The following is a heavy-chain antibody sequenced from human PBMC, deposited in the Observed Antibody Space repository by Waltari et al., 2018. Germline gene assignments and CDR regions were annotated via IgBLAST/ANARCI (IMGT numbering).Heavy chain of an antibody. V-gene: IGHV3-23*01. CDR3: AKGGGARGYYYYGMDV. CDR1: GFTFSSYA. J-gene: IGHJ6*02. CDR2: ISGSGGST. Sequence: EVQLLESGGGLVQPGGSLRLSCAASGFTFSSYAMSWVRQAPGKGLEWVSAISGSGGSTYYADSVKGRFTISRDNSKNTLYLQMNSLRAEDTAVYYCAKGGGARGYYYYGMDVWGQGTTVTVSS. D-gene: IGHD3-16*01.